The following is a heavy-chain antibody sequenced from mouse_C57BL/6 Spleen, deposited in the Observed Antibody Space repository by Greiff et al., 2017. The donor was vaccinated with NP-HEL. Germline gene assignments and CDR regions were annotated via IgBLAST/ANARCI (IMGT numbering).Heavy chain of an antibody. D-gene: IGHD2-12*01. Sequence: EVKLVESGGGLVKPGGSLKLSCAASGFTFSSYAMSWVRQTPEKRLEWVATISDGGSYTYYPDNVKGRFTISRDNAKNNLYLQMSHLKSEDTAMYYCARDEGSSYGPSRYFDVWGTGTTVTVSS. J-gene: IGHJ1*03. CDR3: ARDEGSSYGPSRYFDV. CDR2: ISDGGSYT. V-gene: IGHV5-4*01. CDR1: GFTFSSYA.